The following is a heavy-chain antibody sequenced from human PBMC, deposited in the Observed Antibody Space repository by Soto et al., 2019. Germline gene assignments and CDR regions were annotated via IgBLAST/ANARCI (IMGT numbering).Heavy chain of an antibody. D-gene: IGHD2-2*01. CDR2: ISYDGSNK. Sequence: PGWSLRLSCAASGFTFSSYAMHWCRQAPGKGLEWVAVISYDGSNKYYADSVKGRFTISRDNSKNTLYLQMNSLRADDTAVYYCSRGPSSLTRFDYWGQGTLVTVSS. CDR1: GFTFSSYA. V-gene: IGHV3-30-3*01. CDR3: SRGPSSLTRFDY. J-gene: IGHJ4*02.